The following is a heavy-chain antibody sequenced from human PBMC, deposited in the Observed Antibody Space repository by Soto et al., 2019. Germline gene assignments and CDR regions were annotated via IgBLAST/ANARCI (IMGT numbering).Heavy chain of an antibody. D-gene: IGHD3-22*01. CDR1: GYSFTSYW. J-gene: IGHJ3*02. CDR2: IYPGDSDT. Sequence: GESLKISCKGSGYSFTSYWIDWVRQMPGKGLEWMGIIYPGDSDTRYSPPFQGQVTISADKSISTAYLQWSSLKASDTAMYYCARPITMIVVDTDAFDIWGQGTMVTVSS. CDR3: ARPITMIVVDTDAFDI. V-gene: IGHV5-51*01.